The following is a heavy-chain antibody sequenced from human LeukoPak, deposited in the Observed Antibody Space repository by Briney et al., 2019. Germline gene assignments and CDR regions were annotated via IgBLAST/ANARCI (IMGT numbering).Heavy chain of an antibody. Sequence: SETLSLTCAVYGGSFSGYYWSWIRQPPGKGPEWIGEINHSGRTNYNPSLKSRVTISVDTSKNQFSLKLSSVTAADTAVYYCARGTYSSSWYIWFDPWGQGTLVTVSS. D-gene: IGHD6-13*01. V-gene: IGHV4-34*01. CDR3: ARGTYSSSWYIWFDP. CDR2: INHSGRT. J-gene: IGHJ5*02. CDR1: GGSFSGYY.